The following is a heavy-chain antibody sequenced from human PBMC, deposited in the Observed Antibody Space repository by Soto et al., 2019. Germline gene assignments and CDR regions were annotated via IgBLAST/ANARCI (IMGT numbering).Heavy chain of an antibody. V-gene: IGHV1-18*01. D-gene: IGHD5-12*01. CDR1: GYTFTSYG. CDR3: ARGGDVNYYHGMDV. J-gene: IGHJ6*02. CDR2: ISAYNGKT. Sequence: QVQLGQSGGEVKKPGASVKLSCTASGYTFTSYGISWVRQAPGQGLEWMGWISAYNGKTNYAQNVQGRVTMTTDTSTGTAYMDLRSLRSDDTAVYYCARGGDVNYYHGMDVWGQGTTVTVSS.